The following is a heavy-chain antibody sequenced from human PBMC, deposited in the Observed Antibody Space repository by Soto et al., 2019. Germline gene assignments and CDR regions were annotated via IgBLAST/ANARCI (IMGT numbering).Heavy chain of an antibody. CDR1: GGTFSSYA. J-gene: IGHJ5*02. CDR2: IIPIFGPA. Sequence: QVQLVQSGAEVKKPGSSVKVSCKASGGTFSSYAISWVRQAPGQGLEWMGGIIPIFGPANYAQKFQGRVTITADESTSTAYMELSSLRSDDTAVDDCSYSSGWYPPWFDPWGPGTLVTGSS. D-gene: IGHD6-19*01. V-gene: IGHV1-69*01. CDR3: SYSSGWYPPWFDP.